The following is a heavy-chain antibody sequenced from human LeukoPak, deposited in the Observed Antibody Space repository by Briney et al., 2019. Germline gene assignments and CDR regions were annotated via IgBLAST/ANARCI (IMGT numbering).Heavy chain of an antibody. CDR1: GGSFSGYY. J-gene: IGHJ4*02. V-gene: IGHV4-34*01. CDR2: INHSGST. Sequence: SETLSLTCAVYGGSFSGYYWSWIRQPPGKGLEWIGEINHSGSTNYNPSLKSRVTISVDTSKNQFSLKLSSVTAADTAVYYCAGDYRNYLNYWGQGTLVTVSS. CDR3: AGDYRNYLNY. D-gene: IGHD4-17*01.